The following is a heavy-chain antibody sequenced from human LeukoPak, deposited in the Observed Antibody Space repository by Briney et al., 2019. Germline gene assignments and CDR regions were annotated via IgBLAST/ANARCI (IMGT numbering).Heavy chain of an antibody. CDR1: GYTFTSYG. V-gene: IGHV1-18*01. CDR2: ISAYNGNT. Sequence: ASVEVSCKASGYTFTSYGISWVRQAPGQGLEWMGWISAYNGNTNYAQKLQGRVTMTTDTSTSTAYMELRSLRSDDTAVYYCARDNYYDSSGYPKFDYWGQGTLVTVSS. CDR3: ARDNYYDSSGYPKFDY. D-gene: IGHD3-22*01. J-gene: IGHJ4*02.